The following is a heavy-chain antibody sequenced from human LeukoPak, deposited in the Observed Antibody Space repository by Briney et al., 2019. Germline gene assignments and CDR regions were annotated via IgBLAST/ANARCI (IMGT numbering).Heavy chain of an antibody. Sequence: PSETLSLTCATYGGSFSGYYWSWIRQPPGKGLEWIGEINHSGSTNYNPSLKSRVTISVDTSKNQFSLKLSSVTAADTAVYYCARDLTPVDAFDIWGQGTMVTVSS. CDR1: GGSFSGYY. J-gene: IGHJ3*02. CDR2: INHSGST. CDR3: ARDLTPVDAFDI. V-gene: IGHV4-34*01.